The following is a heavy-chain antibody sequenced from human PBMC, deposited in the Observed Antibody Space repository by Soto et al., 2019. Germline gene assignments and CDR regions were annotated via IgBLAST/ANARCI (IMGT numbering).Heavy chain of an antibody. CDR2: TYYNGDT. CDR1: DDSFRGAEYY. Sequence: SETLSLTCTVSDDSFRGAEYYWSWIRQPLGKGPEWIGYTYYNGDTKYNPALRSRVTMSEDTSKNQFSLRLSSVTAADTAVYFCARGPAYIDGWRTFDLWGRGILVTVS. D-gene: IGHD6-19*01. CDR3: ARGPAYIDGWRTFDL. J-gene: IGHJ4*02. V-gene: IGHV4-61*08.